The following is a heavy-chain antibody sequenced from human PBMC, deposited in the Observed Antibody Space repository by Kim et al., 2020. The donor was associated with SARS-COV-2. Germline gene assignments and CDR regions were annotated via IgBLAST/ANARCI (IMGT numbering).Heavy chain of an antibody. CDR2: IRSRRHGGTT. V-gene: IGHV3-49*04. D-gene: IGHD4-17*01. CDR1: GFSFGDYT. J-gene: IGHJ5*01. CDR3: TRATTVVSLPDS. Sequence: GGSLRLSCRGSGFSFGDYTLAWVRQAPGEGLEWIGFIRSRRHGGTTEYATSVKGRVAMSRDDSESITYLQMNSLHAGDTGVYYCTRATTVVSLPDSWGQGTLVTVSS.